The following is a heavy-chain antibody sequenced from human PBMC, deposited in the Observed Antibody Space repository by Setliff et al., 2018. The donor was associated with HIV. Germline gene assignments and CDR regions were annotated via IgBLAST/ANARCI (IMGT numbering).Heavy chain of an antibody. D-gene: IGHD3-16*01. CDR1: GFTFSSYE. CDR2: IWFDGSYK. Sequence: GGSLRLSCAASGFTFSSYEMDWVRQAPGKGLEWVAVIWFDGSYKYYVDSVKGRFTISRDNSKNTLYLQMNSLRAEDAAVYYCARDGGEYWGQGTLVTVSS. V-gene: IGHV3-33*08. CDR3: ARDGGEY. J-gene: IGHJ4*02.